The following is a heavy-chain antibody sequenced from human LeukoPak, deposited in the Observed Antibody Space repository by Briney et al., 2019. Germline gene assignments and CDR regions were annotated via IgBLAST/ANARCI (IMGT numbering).Heavy chain of an antibody. CDR1: GFTFSSYG. V-gene: IGHV3-33*01. CDR2: IWYDGSNK. D-gene: IGHD3-10*01. J-gene: IGHJ5*02. CDR3: ARDRNSYGSGSYSGLFDP. Sequence: GGSLRLSCAASGFTFSSYGMHWVRQAPGKGLEWVAVIWYDGSNKYYADSVKGRFTISRDNSKNTLYLQMNSLRAEDTAVYYCARDRNSYGSGSYSGLFDPWGQGTLVTVSS.